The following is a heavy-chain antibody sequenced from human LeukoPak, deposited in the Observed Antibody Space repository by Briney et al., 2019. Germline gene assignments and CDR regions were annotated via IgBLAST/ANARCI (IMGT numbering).Heavy chain of an antibody. D-gene: IGHD3-22*01. J-gene: IGHJ4*02. CDR2: INRDGSTT. V-gene: IGHV3-74*01. CDR1: GFTFSSYW. Sequence: GGSLRLSCAASGFTFSSYWMHWVRQAPGKGLVWVSRINRDGSTTSYADSVKGRFTISRDNAKYTLYLQMNSLRAEDTAQYYCARDYYDSSGYTFGYWGQGTLVTVSS. CDR3: ARDYYDSSGYTFGY.